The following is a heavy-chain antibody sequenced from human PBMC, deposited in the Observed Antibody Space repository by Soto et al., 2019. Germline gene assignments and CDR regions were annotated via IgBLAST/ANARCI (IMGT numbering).Heavy chain of an antibody. V-gene: IGHV1-69*06. J-gene: IGHJ4*01. D-gene: IGHD4-17*01. Sequence: QVQLVQSGAEVKKPGSSVKVSCKTSGGLFSVFSFNWVRQAPGQGLEWMGGVHPITGSTDYAQKFQGRLTITADRSTSTIYMEWRRLTSDDTAKYYCATIRVRGGPLRVEDWGQGTLISVSS. CDR1: GGLFSVFS. CDR2: VHPITGST. CDR3: ATIRVRGGPLRVED.